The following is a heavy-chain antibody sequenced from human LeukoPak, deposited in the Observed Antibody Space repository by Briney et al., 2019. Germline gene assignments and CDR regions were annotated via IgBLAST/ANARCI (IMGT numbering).Heavy chain of an antibody. V-gene: IGHV3-23*01. J-gene: IGHJ3*01. CDR2: ISNSDNST. CDR3: AKDLSLLDWFGEPDAFDF. D-gene: IGHD3-10*01. CDR1: GFSFSIHD. Sequence: PGGSLRLSCAASGFSFSIHDMTWVRQAPGKGLEWVPTISNSDNSTYYADSVKGRFTFSRDNSNNTVYLQMDSLRVDDTAVYYCAKDLSLLDWFGEPDAFDFWGQGTMVTVSS.